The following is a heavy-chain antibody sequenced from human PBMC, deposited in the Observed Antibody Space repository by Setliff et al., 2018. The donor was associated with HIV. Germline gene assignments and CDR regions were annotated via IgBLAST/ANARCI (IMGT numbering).Heavy chain of an antibody. Sequence: PSETLSLTCTVSGGSISSYYWSWIRQPPGKGLEWIGYIYYSGSTNYNPSLKSRVIISVDTSKNQFSLKLSSVTAADTAVYYCARAGVLEQWLVSSYYYYGMDVWGQGTTVTVSS. CDR2: IYYSGST. V-gene: IGHV4-59*01. CDR1: GGSISSYY. D-gene: IGHD6-19*01. J-gene: IGHJ6*02. CDR3: ARAGVLEQWLVSSYYYYGMDV.